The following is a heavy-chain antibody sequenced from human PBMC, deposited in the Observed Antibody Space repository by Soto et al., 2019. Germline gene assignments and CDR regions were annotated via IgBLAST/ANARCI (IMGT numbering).Heavy chain of an antibody. J-gene: IGHJ4*02. CDR1: GGSVSSGSYY. V-gene: IGHV4-61*01. D-gene: IGHD4-17*01. CDR2: IYYSGST. CDR3: ARDHPYETVGEVYDYGDYKSIGFDY. Sequence: SETLSLTCTVSGGSVSSGSYYWSWIRQPPGKGLEWIGYIYYSGSTNYNPSLKSRVTISVDTSKNQFSLKLSSVTAADTAVYYCARDHPYETVGEVYDYGDYKSIGFDYWGQGTLVTVSS.